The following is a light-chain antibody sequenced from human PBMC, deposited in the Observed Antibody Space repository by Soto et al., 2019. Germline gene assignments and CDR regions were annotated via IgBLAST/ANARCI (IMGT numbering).Light chain of an antibody. CDR1: QSVSSN. CDR2: GAS. V-gene: IGKV3-15*01. Sequence: EIVMTQSPATLSVSPGERATLSCRASQSVSSNLAWYQQKPGQAPRLLIYGASTRATGIPARFSGSGSGTEFTLPLSSLQSEDFAVYYCQQYNNWPLTFGGGTTVEIK. J-gene: IGKJ4*01. CDR3: QQYNNWPLT.